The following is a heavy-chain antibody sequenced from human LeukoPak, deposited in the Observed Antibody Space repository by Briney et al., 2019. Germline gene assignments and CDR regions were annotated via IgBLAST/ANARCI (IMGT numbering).Heavy chain of an antibody. V-gene: IGHV3-20*01. Sequence: GGSLRLSCAASGFTLDDYGMSWVRHAPGKGLEWVSGINWNGGSTGYADSVKGRFTISRDNAKNSLYLQMNSLRAEDTALYHCARVIYDSSGGTIDYWGQGTLVTVSS. CDR2: INWNGGST. CDR1: GFTLDDYG. CDR3: ARVIYDSSGGTIDY. D-gene: IGHD3-22*01. J-gene: IGHJ4*02.